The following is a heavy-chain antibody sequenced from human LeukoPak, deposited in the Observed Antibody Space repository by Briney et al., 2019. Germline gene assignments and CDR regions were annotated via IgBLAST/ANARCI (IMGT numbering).Heavy chain of an antibody. J-gene: IGHJ6*02. Sequence: SETLSLTCAVYGGSFSGYYWSWIRQPPGKGLEWIGEINLSGSTNYNPSLKSRVTISVDTSKNQFSLKLSSVTAADTAVYYCARGDVLLWFGELLPPSDYGMDVWGQGTTVTVSS. D-gene: IGHD3-10*01. CDR1: GGSFSGYY. CDR3: ARGDVLLWFGELLPPSDYGMDV. V-gene: IGHV4-34*01. CDR2: INLSGST.